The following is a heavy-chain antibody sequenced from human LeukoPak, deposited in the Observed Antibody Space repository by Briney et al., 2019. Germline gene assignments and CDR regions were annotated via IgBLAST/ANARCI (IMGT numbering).Heavy chain of an antibody. Sequence: ASVKVSCKASGYTFTGYYMHWVRQAPGQELEWMGWINPNSGGTNYAQKFQGRVTMTRDTSISTAYMELSRLRSDDTAVYYCARDPLCSGGSCYSSWFDPWGQGTLVTVSS. D-gene: IGHD2-15*01. V-gene: IGHV1-2*02. CDR1: GYTFTGYY. CDR2: INPNSGGT. CDR3: ARDPLCSGGSCYSSWFDP. J-gene: IGHJ5*02.